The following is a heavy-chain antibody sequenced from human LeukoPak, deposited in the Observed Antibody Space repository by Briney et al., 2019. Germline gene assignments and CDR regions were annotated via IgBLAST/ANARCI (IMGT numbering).Heavy chain of an antibody. CDR3: ARAPTVTTYYYYYGMDV. CDR1: GYTFTSYD. J-gene: IGHJ6*02. CDR2: MNPNSGNT. D-gene: IGHD4-11*01. Sequence: ASVKVSCKASGYTFTSYDINWVRQAPGQGLEWMGWMNPNSGNTDYAQKFQGRVTMTRNTSISTAYMELSSLRSEDTAVYYCARAPTVTTYYYYYGMDVWGQGTTVTVSS. V-gene: IGHV1-8*01.